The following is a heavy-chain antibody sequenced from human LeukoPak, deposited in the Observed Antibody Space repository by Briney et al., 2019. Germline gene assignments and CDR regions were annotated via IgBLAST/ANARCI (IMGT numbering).Heavy chain of an antibody. D-gene: IGHD3-10*01. CDR1: GFTFSNAW. CDR2: ISSTGGTI. J-gene: IGHJ3*01. CDR3: ARDRWFGESLPAQCDY. Sequence: PGGSLRLSCAASGFTFSNAWMSWVRQAPGKGLEWISYISSTGGTIYYADSVKGRFTISRDKAKNSLYLQMNSLRVEDTAVYYCARDRWFGESLPAQCDYWGQGIMVTVSS. V-gene: IGHV3-11*04.